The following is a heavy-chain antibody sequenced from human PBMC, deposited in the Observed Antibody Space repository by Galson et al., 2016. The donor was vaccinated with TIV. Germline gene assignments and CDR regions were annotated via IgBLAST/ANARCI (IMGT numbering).Heavy chain of an antibody. D-gene: IGHD5-12*01. V-gene: IGHV1-69*06. Sequence: SVKVSCKASGGTFNAITWVRQAPGQGLEWMGGIIAVFGTTNYAHKFQGRVTLAADTSTTTAYMEVSSLTSDDTAVYYCATKTGFSGFDPYGLDVWGQGTEVTVSS. CDR3: ATKTGFSGFDPYGLDV. J-gene: IGHJ3*01. CDR2: IIAVFGTT. CDR1: GGTFNA.